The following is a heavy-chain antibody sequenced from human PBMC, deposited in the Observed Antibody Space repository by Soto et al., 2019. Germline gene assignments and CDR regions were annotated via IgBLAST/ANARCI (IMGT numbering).Heavy chain of an antibody. Sequence: QVQLQQWGAGLLKPSETLSLTCAVYGGSFSGYDWNWIRQPPGKGLEWIGEINHSGSTNYNPSLKSRVTISVDTSKNQFSLKLSSVTAADTAVYYCARGWGRIFDYWGHGTLVTVSS. J-gene: IGHJ4*01. CDR2: INHSGST. D-gene: IGHD7-27*01. V-gene: IGHV4-34*01. CDR3: ARGWGRIFDY. CDR1: GGSFSGYD.